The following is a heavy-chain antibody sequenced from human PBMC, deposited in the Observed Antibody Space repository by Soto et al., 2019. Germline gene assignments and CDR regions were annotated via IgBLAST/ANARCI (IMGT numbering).Heavy chain of an antibody. V-gene: IGHV3-7*05. CDR2: IKQDGSEK. Sequence: GGSLRLSCAASGFTFSSYWMSWVRQAPGKGLEWVANIKQDGSEKYYVDSVKGRFTISRDNAKNSLYLQMNSLRAEDTAVYYCARKENYYYYGMDVWGQGTTVTVSS. CDR3: ARKENYYYYGMDV. CDR1: GFTFSSYW. J-gene: IGHJ6*02.